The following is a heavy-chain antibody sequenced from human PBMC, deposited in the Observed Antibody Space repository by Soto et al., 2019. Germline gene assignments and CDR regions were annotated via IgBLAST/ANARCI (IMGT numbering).Heavy chain of an antibody. CDR1: GGSISSGDYY. V-gene: IGHV4-30-4*01. J-gene: IGHJ5*02. CDR3: AIEREGGLDP. Sequence: QVQLQESGPGLVKPSQTLSLTCTVSGGSISSGDYYWTWIRQPPGKGLEWIGYIYYSGSTYHNPSLRSRVTMSLDTSKNQFSLKLSSVTAADTAVYYCAIEREGGLDPWGQGPLVTVSS. D-gene: IGHD3-16*01. CDR2: IYYSGST.